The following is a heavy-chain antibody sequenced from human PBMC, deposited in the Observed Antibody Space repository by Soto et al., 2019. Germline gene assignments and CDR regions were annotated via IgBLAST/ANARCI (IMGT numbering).Heavy chain of an antibody. CDR3: ARMATFGSLNWFDP. V-gene: IGHV1-8*01. Sequence: ASVKVSCKASGYTFTSYDINWVRQATGQGLEWMGWMNPNSGNTGYAQKFQGRVTMTRDISIATAYMELSSLRSDDTAIYYCARMATFGSLNWFDPWGQGTLVTVSS. D-gene: IGHD3-16*01. J-gene: IGHJ5*02. CDR1: GYTFTSYD. CDR2: MNPNSGNT.